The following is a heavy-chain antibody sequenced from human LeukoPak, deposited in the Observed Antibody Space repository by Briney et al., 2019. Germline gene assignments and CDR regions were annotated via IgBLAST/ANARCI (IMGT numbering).Heavy chain of an antibody. V-gene: IGHV3-7*01. J-gene: IGHJ6*03. CDR3: ARAYGSGSYYYYYYYMDV. Sequence: PGGSLRLSCAASGFTFSSYWMSWVRQAPGKGLEWVANIKQDGSEKYYVDSVKGRFTISRDNAKNSLYLQMNSLRAEDTAVYYCARAYGSGSYYYYYYYMDVWGKGTTVTVSS. CDR2: IKQDGSEK. D-gene: IGHD3-10*01. CDR1: GFTFSSYW.